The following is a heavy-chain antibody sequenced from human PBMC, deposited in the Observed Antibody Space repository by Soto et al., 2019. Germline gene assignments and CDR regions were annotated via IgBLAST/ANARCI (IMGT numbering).Heavy chain of an antibody. CDR1: GGSISSSSYY. D-gene: IGHD2-21*02. Sequence: QLQLQESGPGLVKPSETLFLTCTVSGGSISSSSYYWGWIRQPPGKGLEWIGRIYYSGSTYYNPXXKRRVAIAVDXXTXHXXPVRRSVTAADTAVYYCARTGGAYCGGHCAHPPDHLGQGTLVPVSS. CDR2: IYYSGST. V-gene: IGHV4-39*02. J-gene: IGHJ1*01. CDR3: ARTGGAYCGGHCAHPPDH.